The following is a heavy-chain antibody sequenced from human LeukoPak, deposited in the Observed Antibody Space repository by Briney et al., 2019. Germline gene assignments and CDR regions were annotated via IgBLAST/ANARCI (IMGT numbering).Heavy chain of an antibody. V-gene: IGHV4-4*02. J-gene: IGHJ4*02. CDR1: GDSISSGSW. CDR3: ARDQAVAGTSDY. CDR2: IYHSGST. D-gene: IGHD6-19*01. Sequence: SGTLSLTCAVSGDSISSGSWWNWVRQPPGKGLEWIGEIYHSGSTNYNPSLKSRVTISVDRSKNQFSLKLSSVTAADTAVYYCARDQAVAGTSDYWGQGTLVTVSS.